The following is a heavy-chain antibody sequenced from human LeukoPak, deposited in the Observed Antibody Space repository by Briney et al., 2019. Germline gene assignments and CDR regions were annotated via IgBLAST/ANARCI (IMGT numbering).Heavy chain of an antibody. CDR1: GFTFGDYA. CDR2: IRSKIYGGTA. Sequence: GRSLRLSCTASGFTFGDYAMTWVRQAPGKGLEWVGFIRSKIYGGTAEYAASVQGRFTISRDGSKGIAYLQMNSLKTEDTAVYYCTRDQTPYYWGQGTLVTVSS. V-gene: IGHV3-49*04. J-gene: IGHJ4*02. CDR3: TRDQTPYY.